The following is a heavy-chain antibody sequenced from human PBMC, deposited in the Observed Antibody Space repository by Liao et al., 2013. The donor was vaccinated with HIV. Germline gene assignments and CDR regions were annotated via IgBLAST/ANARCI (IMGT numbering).Heavy chain of an antibody. CDR1: GGSISSYY. Sequence: QVQLQQWGAGLLKPSETLSLTCTVSGGSISSYYWSWIRQPPGKGLEWIGEINHSGSTNYNPSLKSRVTISVDTSKNQFSLKLSSVTAADTAVYYCARARWLHYYFDYWGQGTLVTVSS. CDR3: ARARWLHYYFDY. D-gene: IGHD3-22*01. CDR2: INHSGST. V-gene: IGHV4-34*01. J-gene: IGHJ4*02.